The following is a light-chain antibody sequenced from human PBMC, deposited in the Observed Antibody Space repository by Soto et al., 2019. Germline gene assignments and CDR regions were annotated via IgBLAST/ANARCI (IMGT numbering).Light chain of an antibody. CDR3: QQCDSSPET. CDR2: AAS. V-gene: IGKV3-20*01. J-gene: IGKJ1*01. Sequence: EIVLTQSPGTLSLSPGERATLSCRASQSVGSTYLAWYQQKPGQAPRLLIYAASSRATGIPDRFSGSGSGRDFTLTISRLEPEDFAVYYCQQCDSSPETFGQGTKVEIK. CDR1: QSVGSTY.